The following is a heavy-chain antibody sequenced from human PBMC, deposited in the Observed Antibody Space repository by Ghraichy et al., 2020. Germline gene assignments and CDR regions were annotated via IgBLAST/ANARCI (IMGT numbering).Heavy chain of an antibody. V-gene: IGHV3-74*01. Sequence: GGSLRLSCATSGFTFSSYWMHWVRQAPGKGLMWVSRITNDGSRTFYADSVKGRFTISRDNAKNTLYLQMNSLTAEDTAVYYCARDMDGAGGDMDYWGQGTLVTVSS. D-gene: IGHD4/OR15-4a*01. CDR2: ITNDGSRT. CDR3: ARDMDGAGGDMDY. J-gene: IGHJ4*02. CDR1: GFTFSSYW.